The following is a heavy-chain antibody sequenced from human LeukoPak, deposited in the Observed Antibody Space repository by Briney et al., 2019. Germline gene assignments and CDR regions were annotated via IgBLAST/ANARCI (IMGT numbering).Heavy chain of an antibody. V-gene: IGHV3-7*03. CDR1: GFTFSSYW. CDR3: AKDGELRDGYSPSFDY. CDR2: IKQDGSEK. D-gene: IGHD5-24*01. J-gene: IGHJ4*02. Sequence: GGSLRLSCAASGFTFSSYWMSWVRQAPGKGLEWVANIKQDGSEKYYVDSVKGRFTISRDNAKNSLYLQMNSLRAEDTALYYCAKDGELRDGYSPSFDYWGQGTLVTVSS.